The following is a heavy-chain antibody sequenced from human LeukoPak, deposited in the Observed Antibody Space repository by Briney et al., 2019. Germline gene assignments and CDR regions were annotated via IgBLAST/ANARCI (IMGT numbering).Heavy chain of an antibody. Sequence: ASVKVSCKASGYTFTSYGISWVRQAPGKGLEWMGGFDPEDGETIYAQKFQGRVTMTEDTSTDTAYMELSSLRSEDTAVYYCATEVAVAGRVDAFDIWGQGTMVTVSS. CDR1: GYTFTSYG. CDR2: FDPEDGET. V-gene: IGHV1-24*01. CDR3: ATEVAVAGRVDAFDI. J-gene: IGHJ3*02. D-gene: IGHD6-19*01.